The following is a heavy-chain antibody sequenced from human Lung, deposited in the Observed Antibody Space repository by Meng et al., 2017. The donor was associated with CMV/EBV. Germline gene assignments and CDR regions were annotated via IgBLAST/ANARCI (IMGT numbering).Heavy chain of an antibody. CDR1: GFTFTTYA. D-gene: IGHD5-18*01. V-gene: IGHV3-30*04. J-gene: IGHJ6*02. CDR2: ISYDGSNK. CDR3: ARGEQLWLPLDV. Sequence: GESLKISCAASGFTFTTYAMHWVRQAPGKGLEWVAVISYDGSNKYYADSVKGRFTISRDNSKNTLYLQMNSLRTVDTAVYSCARGEQLWLPLDVWGQGTTVTVSS.